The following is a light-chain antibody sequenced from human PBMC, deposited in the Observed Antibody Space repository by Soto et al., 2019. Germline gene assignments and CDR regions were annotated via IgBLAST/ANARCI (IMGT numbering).Light chain of an antibody. J-gene: IGKJ5*01. CDR3: HSRA. CDR1: QSISSW. Sequence: DIQMTQSHSTLSASLGDRVTITCRASQSISSWLAWYQQKPGKAPKLLINKASSLESGVPSRFSGSGYGTEFTLTISSLQPDDFATYFCHSRAFGQGTRLEIK. V-gene: IGKV1-5*03. CDR2: KAS.